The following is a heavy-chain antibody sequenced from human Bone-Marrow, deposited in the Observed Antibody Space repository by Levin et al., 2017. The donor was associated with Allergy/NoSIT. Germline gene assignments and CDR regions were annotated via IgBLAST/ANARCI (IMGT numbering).Heavy chain of an antibody. CDR3: ATSTGTPKNYDVWSGYYVDAFDS. Sequence: SETLSLTCTVSGGSISSSSYYWGWIRQPPGKGLEWIGSIYYSGSTYYNPSLKSRVTISVDTSKNQFSLKLSSVTAADTAVYYCATSTGTPKNYDVWSGYYVDAFDSWGQGTMVTVSS. D-gene: IGHD3-3*01. CDR1: GGSISSSSYY. J-gene: IGHJ3*02. CDR2: IYYSGST. V-gene: IGHV4-39*01.